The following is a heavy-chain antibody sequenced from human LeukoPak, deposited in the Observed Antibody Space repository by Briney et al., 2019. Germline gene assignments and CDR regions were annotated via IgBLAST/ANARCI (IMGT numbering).Heavy chain of an antibody. J-gene: IGHJ4*02. CDR3: AKVHGDYSYYFDY. CDR1: GFTFSSYG. V-gene: IGHV3-30*18. Sequence: GRSLRLSCAASGFTFSSYGMHWVRQAPGKGLEWVAVISYDGSNKYYADSVKGRFTISRDDSKNTLYLQMNSLRPEDTALYYCAKVHGDYSYYFDYWGLGTLVTVSS. D-gene: IGHD4-17*01. CDR2: ISYDGSNK.